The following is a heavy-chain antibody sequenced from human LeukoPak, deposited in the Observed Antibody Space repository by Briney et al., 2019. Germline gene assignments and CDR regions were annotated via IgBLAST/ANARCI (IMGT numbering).Heavy chain of an antibody. CDR2: IYYSGST. V-gene: IGHV4-59*08. CDR1: GGSISSYY. J-gene: IGHJ4*02. Sequence: SETLSLTCTVSGGSISSYYWSWIRQPPGKGLEWIGYIYYSGSTNYNPSLKSRVTISVDTSKNQFSLKLSSVTAADTAVYYCARHRPSIAVAGIPATYYFDYWGQGTLVTVSS. CDR3: ARHRPSIAVAGIPATYYFDY. D-gene: IGHD6-19*01.